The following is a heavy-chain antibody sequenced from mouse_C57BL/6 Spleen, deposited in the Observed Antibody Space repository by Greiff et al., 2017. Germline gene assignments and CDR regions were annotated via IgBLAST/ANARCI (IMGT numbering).Heavy chain of an antibody. CDR3: ARGGTTVVARDYFDY. J-gene: IGHJ2*01. D-gene: IGHD1-1*01. CDR2: ISDGGSYT. Sequence: EVQGVESGGGLVKPGGSLKLSCAASGFTFSSYAMSWVRQTPEKRLEWVATISDGGSYTYYPDNVKGRFTISRDNAKNNLYLQMSHLKSEDTAMYDCARGGTTVVARDYFDYWGQGTTLTVSS. CDR1: GFTFSSYA. V-gene: IGHV5-4*01.